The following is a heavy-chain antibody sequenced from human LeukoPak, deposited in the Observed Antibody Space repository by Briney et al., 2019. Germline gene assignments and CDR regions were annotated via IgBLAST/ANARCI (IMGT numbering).Heavy chain of an antibody. CDR2: VHSSGRT. J-gene: IGHJ4*01. CDR1: GGSINNFY. Sequence: SETLSLTCTVSGGSINNFYWSWVRQSPGKGLEWIGYVHSSGRTDYNPSLRSRVSMSADTSKSQLSLRLTSVIAADTAVYFCARHDEECPGEYCFLLSFDYWGPGTLVTVSS. CDR3: ARHDEECPGEYCFLLSFDY. V-gene: IGHV4-59*08. D-gene: IGHD2-8*02.